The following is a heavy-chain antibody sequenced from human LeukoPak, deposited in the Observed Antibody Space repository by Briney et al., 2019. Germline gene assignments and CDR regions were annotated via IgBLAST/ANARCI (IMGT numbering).Heavy chain of an antibody. V-gene: IGHV1-46*01. CDR1: GYTFTSYY. CDR3: ARDPTYYDILTGYPDY. CDR2: INPSGGST. Sequence: WASVKVSCKASGYTFTSYYMHWVRQAPGQGLEWMGIINPSGGSTSYAQKFQGRVTMTRDTSTSTVYMELSSLRSEDTAVYYCARDPTYYDILTGYPDYWGQGTLVTVSS. D-gene: IGHD3-9*01. J-gene: IGHJ4*02.